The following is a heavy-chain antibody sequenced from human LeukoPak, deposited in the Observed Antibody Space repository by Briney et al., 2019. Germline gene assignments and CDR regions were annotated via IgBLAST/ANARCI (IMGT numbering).Heavy chain of an antibody. CDR2: ISGSGGST. CDR1: GFTFSSYG. D-gene: IGHD6-25*01. Sequence: QPGGTLRLSCAASGFTFSSYGMSWVRQAPGKGLEWVSAISGSGGSTYYADFVKGRFTISRDNSKNTLYLQMNSLRAEDTAVYYCAKDSGYMDVWGKGTTVTISS. CDR3: AKDSGYMDV. J-gene: IGHJ6*03. V-gene: IGHV3-23*01.